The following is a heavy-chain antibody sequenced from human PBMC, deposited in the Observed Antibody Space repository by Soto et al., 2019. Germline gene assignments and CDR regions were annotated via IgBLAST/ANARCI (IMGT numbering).Heavy chain of an antibody. D-gene: IGHD5-18*01. CDR3: ARVKGYSYGYDPRYYFDY. CDR2: IYNSEST. J-gene: IGHJ4*02. V-gene: IGHV4-61*01. Sequence: QVQLQESGPGLVKPSETLSLTCTVSGGSVSSGSDYWSWIRQPPGKGLEWIGHIYNSESTNYNPSLKSPVTISADTSKSQFSLKLTSMTDADTAVYFCARVKGYSYGYDPRYYFDYWGQGTLVTVSS. CDR1: GGSVSSGSDY.